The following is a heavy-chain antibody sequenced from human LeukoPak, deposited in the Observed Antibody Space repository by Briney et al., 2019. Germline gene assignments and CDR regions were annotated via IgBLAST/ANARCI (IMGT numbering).Heavy chain of an antibody. V-gene: IGHV1-18*01. CDR1: GYTFTSYG. Sequence: GASVKVSCKASGYTFTSYGISWVRQAPGQGLEWMGWISAYNGNTNYAQKPQGRVTMTTDTSTSTAYMELRSLRSDDTAVYYCARDHRYSGSYNPFDYWGQGTLVTVSS. D-gene: IGHD1-26*01. CDR3: ARDHRYSGSYNPFDY. J-gene: IGHJ4*02. CDR2: ISAYNGNT.